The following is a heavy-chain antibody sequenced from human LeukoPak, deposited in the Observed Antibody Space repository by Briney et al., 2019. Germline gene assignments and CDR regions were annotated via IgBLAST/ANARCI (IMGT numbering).Heavy chain of an antibody. D-gene: IGHD5-18*01. CDR2: INAGNGNT. J-gene: IGHJ5*02. CDR1: GYTFTSYA. Sequence: EASVKVSCKASGYTFTSYAMHWVRQAPGQRLEWMGWINAGNGNTKYSQKFQGRVTITRDTSASTAYMELSSLRSEDTGVYYCAREGRNTAHGRGWFDPWGQGTLVTVSS. CDR3: AREGRNTAHGRGWFDP. V-gene: IGHV1-3*01.